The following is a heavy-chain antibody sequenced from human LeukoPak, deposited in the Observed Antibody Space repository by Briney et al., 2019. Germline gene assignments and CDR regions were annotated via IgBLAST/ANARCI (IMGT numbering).Heavy chain of an antibody. CDR2: IYHSGST. D-gene: IGHD3-9*01. J-gene: IGHJ4*02. CDR1: GYSISSGYY. CDR3: ASLRRYFDWGYYFDY. V-gene: IGHV4-38-2*02. Sequence: SEALSLTCTVSGYSISSGYYWGWIRQPPGKGLEWIGSIYHSGSTYYNPSLKSRVTISVDKSKNQFSLKLSSVTAADTAVYYCASLRRYFDWGYYFDYWGQGTLVTVSS.